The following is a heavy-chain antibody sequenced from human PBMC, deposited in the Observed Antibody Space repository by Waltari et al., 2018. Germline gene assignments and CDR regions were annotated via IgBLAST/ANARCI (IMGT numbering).Heavy chain of an antibody. CDR3: ARDPSGSYYFDY. CDR1: GGSISSYY. V-gene: IGHV4-59*01. D-gene: IGHD1-26*01. J-gene: IGHJ4*02. CDR2: IYYSGST. Sequence: QVQLQESGPGLVKPSETLSLTCTVSGGSISSYYWSWIRQPPGKGLEWIGYIYYSGSTNYNPSLKSRVTISVDTSKNQFSLKLSSVTAADTAVYYCARDPSGSYYFDYWGQGTLVTVSS.